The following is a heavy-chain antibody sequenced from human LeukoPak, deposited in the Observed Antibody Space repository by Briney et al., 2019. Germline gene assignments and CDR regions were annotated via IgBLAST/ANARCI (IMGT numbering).Heavy chain of an antibody. V-gene: IGHV3-23*01. Sequence: PGGSLRLSCAASGFTFSSYAMSWVRQAPGKGLEWVSAISGSGGSTYYANSVKGRFTISRDNAKNTLYLQMNSLTAEDTAVYYCATAGKYRFDNWGQGILVTVSS. J-gene: IGHJ5*02. CDR3: ATAGKYRFDN. CDR1: GFTFSSYA. D-gene: IGHD1-1*01. CDR2: ISGSGGST.